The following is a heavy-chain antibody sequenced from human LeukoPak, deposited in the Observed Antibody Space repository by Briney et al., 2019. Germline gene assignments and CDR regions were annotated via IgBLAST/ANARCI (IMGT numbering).Heavy chain of an antibody. D-gene: IGHD6-13*01. Sequence: ASVKVSCKASGYIFSDYYMHWVRQAPGQGLEWLGWINPKSGAADYAQQFRGRVTMTRDTSINTDYMEMKRVTSDDTAVYYCARGAEAETSPLDFWGQGTLVTVSS. CDR2: INPKSGAA. V-gene: IGHV1-2*02. CDR3: ARGAEAETSPLDF. CDR1: GYIFSDYY. J-gene: IGHJ4*02.